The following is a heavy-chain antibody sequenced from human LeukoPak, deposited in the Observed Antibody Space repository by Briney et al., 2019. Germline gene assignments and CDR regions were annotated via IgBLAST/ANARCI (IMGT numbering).Heavy chain of an antibody. CDR3: ARLDYYDN. V-gene: IGHV4-59*08. D-gene: IGHD3-22*01. CDR1: GGSISSYY. CDR2: IYSSGST. J-gene: IGHJ1*01. Sequence: KPSETLSLTCTVSGGSISSYYWSWIRQPPGQGLEWIGYIYSSGSTKYNPSLQSRVSISVDTSKNQFSLELSSVTAEDTAVYYCARLDYYDNWGQGTLVTVSS.